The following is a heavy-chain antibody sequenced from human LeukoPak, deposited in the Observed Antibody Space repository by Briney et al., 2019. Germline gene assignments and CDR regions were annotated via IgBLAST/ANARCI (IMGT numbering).Heavy chain of an antibody. CDR2: IVGRGGST. CDR1: GFTFSSYA. CDR3: AKDHSYYYGSGSPNWFDP. V-gene: IGHV3-23*01. D-gene: IGHD3-10*01. Sequence: PGGSLRLSCAASGFTFSSYAMSWVRQAPGKGLEWVSAIVGRGGSTYYADSVKGRFTISRDNSKNTLYLQVNSLRAEDTAVYYCAKDHSYYYGSGSPNWFDPWGQGTLVTVSS. J-gene: IGHJ5*02.